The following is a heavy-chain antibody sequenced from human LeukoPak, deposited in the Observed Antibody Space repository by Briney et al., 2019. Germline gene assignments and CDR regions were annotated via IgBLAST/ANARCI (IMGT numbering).Heavy chain of an antibody. CDR2: IWYDGSNK. CDR3: AKEGYNYFDY. Sequence: GRSLRLSCAASGFTFSSYGMHWVRQAPGKGLEWVAVIWYDGSNKYYTDSVKGRFTISRDNSKNTLYLQMNSLRAEDTAVYYCAKEGYNYFDYWGQGTLVTVSS. J-gene: IGHJ4*02. D-gene: IGHD5-24*01. V-gene: IGHV3-33*06. CDR1: GFTFSSYG.